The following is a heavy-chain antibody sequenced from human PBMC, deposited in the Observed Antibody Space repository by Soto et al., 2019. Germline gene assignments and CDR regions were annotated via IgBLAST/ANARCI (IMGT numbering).Heavy chain of an antibody. Sequence: PSETLSLTCTASGGSISSSSYYWGWIRQPPGKGLEWIGSIYYSGSTYYNPSLKSRVTISVDTSKNQFSLKLSSVTAADTAVYYCASRSNYGRRYFDYWGQGTLVTVSS. CDR1: GGSISSSSYY. J-gene: IGHJ4*02. D-gene: IGHD4-4*01. V-gene: IGHV4-39*01. CDR3: ASRSNYGRRYFDY. CDR2: IYYSGST.